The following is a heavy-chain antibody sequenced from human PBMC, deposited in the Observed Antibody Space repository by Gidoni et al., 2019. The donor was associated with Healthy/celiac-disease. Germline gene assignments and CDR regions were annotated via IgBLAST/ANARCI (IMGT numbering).Heavy chain of an antibody. D-gene: IGHD3-10*01. J-gene: IGHJ6*02. Sequence: EVQLVESGGGLVQPGGSLRLSCTASGFTFRRFSMRWVRQAPGKGLEWVANIKEDGGEKYYVDSVKGRFTISRDNAKNSLYLQMNSLRAEDTAVYYCARAKYYYGSGSYYMDVWGQGTTVTVSS. CDR2: IKEDGGEK. CDR3: ARAKYYYGSGSYYMDV. V-gene: IGHV3-7*04. CDR1: GFTFRRFS.